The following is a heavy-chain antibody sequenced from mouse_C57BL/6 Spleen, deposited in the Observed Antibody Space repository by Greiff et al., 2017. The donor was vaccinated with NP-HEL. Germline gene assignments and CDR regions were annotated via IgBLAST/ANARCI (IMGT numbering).Heavy chain of an antibody. CDR1: GYTFTSYW. CDR3: ARKDYGSSSSYYAMDY. V-gene: IGHV1-50*01. CDR2: IDPSDSYT. J-gene: IGHJ4*01. Sequence: VQLQQPGAELVKPGASVKLSCKASGYTFTSYWMQWVKQRPGQGLEWIGEIDPSDSYTNYNQKFKGKATLTVDTSSSTAYMQLSSLTSEDSAVYYCARKDYGSSSSYYAMDYWGQGTSVTVSS. D-gene: IGHD1-1*01.